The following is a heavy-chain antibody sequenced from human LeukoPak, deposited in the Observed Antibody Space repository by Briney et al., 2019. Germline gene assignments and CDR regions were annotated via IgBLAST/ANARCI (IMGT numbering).Heavy chain of an antibody. CDR1: GFTFSNYW. CDR2: IKTDGTKQ. CDR3: ARDGIDGFIDY. V-gene: IGHV3-7*01. D-gene: IGHD5-24*01. J-gene: IGHJ4*02. Sequence: GGFLRLSCAASGFTFSNYWLSWVRQAPGKGLEWVANIKTDGTKQYYVDSVKGRFTISRDNAKNSLYLQMNSLRAEDTGVYYCARDGIDGFIDYWGQGTLVTVSS.